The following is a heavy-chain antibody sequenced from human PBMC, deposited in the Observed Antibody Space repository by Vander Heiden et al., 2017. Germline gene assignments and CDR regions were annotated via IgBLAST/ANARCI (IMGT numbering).Heavy chain of an antibody. V-gene: IGHV4-34*01. J-gene: IGHJ4*02. D-gene: IGHD5-12*01. CDR2: INHSGST. CDR1: GWSFSGYY. CDR3: ATAIRGTTITSRFDY. Sequence: QVQLQQWGAGLLKPSETLSLPCAVSGWSFSGYYWSWIRQPPGKGLEWIGEINHSGSTNYNPSRKSRVTISVDTSKNQGSMKLSSVTAAETAVYYCATAIRGTTITSRFDYWGQGTMVTVCS.